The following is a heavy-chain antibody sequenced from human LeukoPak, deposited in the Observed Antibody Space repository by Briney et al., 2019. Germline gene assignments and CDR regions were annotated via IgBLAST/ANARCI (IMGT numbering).Heavy chain of an antibody. J-gene: IGHJ4*02. V-gene: IGHV4-59*08. Sequence: SETLSLTCTVSGGSISSYYWSWLRQPPGKGLEWIGYIYYSGSTNYNPSLKSRVTISVDTSKNQFSLKLSSVTAADTAVYYCARHKGWLRVPFDYWGQGTLVTVSS. D-gene: IGHD5-18*01. CDR1: GGSISSYY. CDR3: ARHKGWLRVPFDY. CDR2: IYYSGST.